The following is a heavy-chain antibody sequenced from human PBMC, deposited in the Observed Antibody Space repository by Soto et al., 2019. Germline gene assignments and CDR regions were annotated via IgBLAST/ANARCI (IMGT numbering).Heavy chain of an antibody. V-gene: IGHV4-30-4*01. J-gene: IGHJ4*02. D-gene: IGHD3-10*01. CDR3: ARVTMVRGVMADY. Sequence: QVQLQESGPGVVRPSQILSLTCTVSGGSISSGNIYWSWIRQPPGKGLEWIGYIYYTGSTYYNPSLTIRVXXSXNPXKNQCSLTLTSVTAADTAIYYCARVTMVRGVMADYWGQGTLVTVSS. CDR2: IYYTGST. CDR1: GGSISSGNIY.